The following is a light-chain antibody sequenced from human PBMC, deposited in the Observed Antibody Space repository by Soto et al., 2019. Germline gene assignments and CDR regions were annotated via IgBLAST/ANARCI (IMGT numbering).Light chain of an antibody. CDR3: QQYNSYPS. J-gene: IGKJ1*01. V-gene: IGKV1-5*01. Sequence: DIQMTQHPSTLSASVGDRVTITFRASQSISSWLAWYQQKPGKAPKLLIYDVSSLESGVPSRFSGSGSGTEFTLTFSSLQPDDFATYYCQQYNSYPSFCQGTKVDI. CDR2: DVS. CDR1: QSISSW.